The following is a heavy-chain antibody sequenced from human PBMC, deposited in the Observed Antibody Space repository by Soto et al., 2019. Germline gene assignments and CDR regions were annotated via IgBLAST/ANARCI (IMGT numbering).Heavy chain of an antibody. CDR3: VRGGGGGLFEH. Sequence: KPGGSLRLSCPTSGFPFSDYYMSWIRQAPGKGLEWLSHISPKSTYRNYADSVKGRFTISRDNTKSSLFLQMNSLGVEDTAVYYCVRGGGGGLFEHWGQGVLVTVS. D-gene: IGHD2-21*01. CDR2: ISPKSTYR. CDR1: GFPFSDYY. V-gene: IGHV3-11*06. J-gene: IGHJ4*02.